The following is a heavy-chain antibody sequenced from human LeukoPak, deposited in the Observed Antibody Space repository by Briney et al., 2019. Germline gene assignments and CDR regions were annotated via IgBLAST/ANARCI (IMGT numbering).Heavy chain of an antibody. V-gene: IGHV4-34*01. CDR3: ARGDYYDSSGYPYYFDY. CDR1: GGSFSGYY. CDR2: INHSGST. J-gene: IGHJ4*02. Sequence: SQTLSLTCAVYGGSFSGYYWSWIRQLPGKGLEWIGEINHSGSTNYNPSLKSRVTISVDTSKNQFSLKLSSVTAADTAVYYCARGDYYDSSGYPYYFDYWGQGTLVTVSS. D-gene: IGHD3-22*01.